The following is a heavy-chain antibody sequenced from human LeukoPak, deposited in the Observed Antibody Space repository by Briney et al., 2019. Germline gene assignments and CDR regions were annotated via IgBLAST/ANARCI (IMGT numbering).Heavy chain of an antibody. V-gene: IGHV4-59*12. Sequence: SETLSLTCTVSGGSISSYYWSWNRQPPGKGLEWIGYIYYSGSTNYNPSLKSRVTISVDTSKNQFSLKLSSVTAADTAVYYCARESPLLWFGDEYFQHWGQGTLVTVSS. CDR1: GGSISSYY. D-gene: IGHD3-10*01. CDR3: ARESPLLWFGDEYFQH. J-gene: IGHJ1*01. CDR2: IYYSGST.